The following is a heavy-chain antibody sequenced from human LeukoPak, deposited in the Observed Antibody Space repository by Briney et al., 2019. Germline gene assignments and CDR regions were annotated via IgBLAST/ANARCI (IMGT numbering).Heavy chain of an antibody. Sequence: SETLSLTCTVSGXSISSYYGSWIRQPPGKGLEWIGYTYYRGSTNYNASLTNRVTISVDTSKNQFSLKLSSVTAADTAVYYCAREVGYCSGGSCYSYFDYWGQGTLVTVSS. V-gene: IGHV4-59*01. CDR3: AREVGYCSGGSCYSYFDY. D-gene: IGHD2-15*01. CDR2: TYYRGST. CDR1: GXSISSYY. J-gene: IGHJ4*02.